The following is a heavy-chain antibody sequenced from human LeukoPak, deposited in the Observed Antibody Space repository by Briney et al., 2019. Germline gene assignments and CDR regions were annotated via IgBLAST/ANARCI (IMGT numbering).Heavy chain of an antibody. CDR2: INGDGGHT. V-gene: IGHV3-23*01. CDR3: AKGLSSGRMYYFGY. D-gene: IGHD6-19*01. J-gene: IGHJ4*02. CDR1: GFTFSSYG. Sequence: GGSLRLSCAASGFTFSSYGMTWVRQAPGKGLEWVSAINGDGGHTYYADSVKGRLTISRDNSKNTLYLQMNSLRAEDTAVYYCAKGLSSGRMYYFGYWGQGTLVTVSS.